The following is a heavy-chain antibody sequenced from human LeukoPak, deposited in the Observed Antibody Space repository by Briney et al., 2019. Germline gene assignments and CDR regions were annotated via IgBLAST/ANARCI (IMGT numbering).Heavy chain of an antibody. Sequence: ASVKVSCKASGYTFTGYYMHWVRQAPGQGLEWMGWINPNSGGTNYAQKFQGRVTMTRDTSISTAYMELSRLRSDDTAVYYCARGSSSSWYRYYGMDVWGQGTTVTVSS. CDR2: INPNSGGT. D-gene: IGHD6-13*01. J-gene: IGHJ6*02. V-gene: IGHV1-2*02. CDR1: GYTFTGYY. CDR3: ARGSSSSWYRYYGMDV.